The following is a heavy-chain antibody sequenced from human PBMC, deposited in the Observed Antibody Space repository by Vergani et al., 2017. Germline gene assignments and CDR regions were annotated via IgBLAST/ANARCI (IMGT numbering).Heavy chain of an antibody. CDR3: ASNDRYSSSPCPGY. Sequence: QVQLVQSGAEVQKPGASVKVSCKASGYTFTGYYMHWVRQAPGQGLEWMGWINTNTGNPTYAHGFTGRFVFSLDTSVSTAYLQISSLKAEDTAVYYCASNDRYSSSPCPGYWGQGTLVTVSS. D-gene: IGHD6-13*01. V-gene: IGHV7-4-1*02. CDR1: GYTFTGYY. J-gene: IGHJ4*02. CDR2: INTNTGNP.